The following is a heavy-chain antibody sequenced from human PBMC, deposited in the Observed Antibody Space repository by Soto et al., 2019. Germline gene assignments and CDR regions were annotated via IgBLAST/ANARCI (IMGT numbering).Heavy chain of an antibody. J-gene: IGHJ4*02. D-gene: IGHD6-6*01. Sequence: GGSLRLSCAASGFTFSSYVMSWVRQAPGKGLEWVSGISGSGDSTYYADSVKGRFTISRDNSKNTQYLQMNSLRAEDTAVYYCAKGRGSRSSSFDYWGQGTLVTVSS. CDR1: GFTFSSYV. CDR3: AKGRGSRSSSFDY. CDR2: ISGSGDST. V-gene: IGHV3-23*01.